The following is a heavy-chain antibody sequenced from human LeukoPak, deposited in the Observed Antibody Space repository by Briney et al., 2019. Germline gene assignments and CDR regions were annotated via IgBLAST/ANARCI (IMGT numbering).Heavy chain of an antibody. CDR2: INHSGST. CDR1: GGSFSGYY. J-gene: IGHJ4*02. V-gene: IGHV4-34*01. CDR3: ARGRIDGYNTYDY. D-gene: IGHD5-24*01. Sequence: PSETLSLTCAAYGGSFSGYYWSWIRQPPGKGLEWIGEINHSGSTNYNPSLKSRVTISVDTSKNQFSLKLSSVTAADTAVYYCARGRIDGYNTYDYWGQGTLVTVSS.